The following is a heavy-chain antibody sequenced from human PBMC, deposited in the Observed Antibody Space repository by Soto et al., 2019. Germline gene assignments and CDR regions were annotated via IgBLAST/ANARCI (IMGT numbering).Heavy chain of an antibody. CDR1: GDSVSNGDYY. CDR3: ASSSAVVAPDY. CDR2: IYYSGST. J-gene: IGHJ4*02. V-gene: IGHV4-30-4*01. D-gene: IGHD2-15*01. Sequence: QVQLQESGPGLVKPSQTLSLTCTVSGDSVSNGDYYWTWIRQPPGKGLEWIGYIYYSGSTYYNPYRWRRITFSVDTSQNQFSLKLTSVTAADTAVYYCASSSAVVAPDYWGLGTLVTVSS.